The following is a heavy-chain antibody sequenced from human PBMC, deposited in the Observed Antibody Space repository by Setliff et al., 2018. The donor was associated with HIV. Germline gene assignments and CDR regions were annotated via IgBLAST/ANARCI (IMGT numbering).Heavy chain of an antibody. CDR3: ARSRHCGSDCYFDL. Sequence: SETLSLTCTVSGASITTHWWSWTRQPAGKGLEWIGRFSSSGSTNYNSSLESRVTMSVDTSKNQFYLNLRSVTATDTAIYSCARSRHCGSDCYFDLSGQGTLVTVSS. V-gene: IGHV4-4*07. J-gene: IGHJ4*02. D-gene: IGHD2-21*02. CDR2: FSSSGST. CDR1: GASITTHW.